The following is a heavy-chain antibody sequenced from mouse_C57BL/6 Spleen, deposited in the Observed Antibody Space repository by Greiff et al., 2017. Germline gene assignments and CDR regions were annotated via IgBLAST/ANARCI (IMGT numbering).Heavy chain of an antibody. CDR1: GFTFSSYA. CDR3: ARDRDGYSDY. Sequence: EVMLVESGGGLVKPGGSLKLSCAASGFTFSSYAMSWVRQTPEQRLEWVATISDGGSYTYYPDNVKGRFTIARDNAKNNLYLQMSHLKSEDTAMYYCARDRDGYSDYWGQGTTLTVSS. J-gene: IGHJ2*01. V-gene: IGHV5-4*01. D-gene: IGHD2-3*01. CDR2: ISDGGSYT.